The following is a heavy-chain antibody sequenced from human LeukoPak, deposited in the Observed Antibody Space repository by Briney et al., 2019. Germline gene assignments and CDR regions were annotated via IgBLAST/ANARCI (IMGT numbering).Heavy chain of an antibody. CDR2: IKSKTDGGTT. Sequence: GGSLRLSCAASGFTFSNAWMAWVRQAPGKGLEWVGRIKSKTDGGTTDYAAPVKGRFTISRDDSKNTLCLQMNSLKTEDTAVYYCTTGRWGSYRPFDYWGQGTLVTVSS. J-gene: IGHJ4*02. D-gene: IGHD3-16*02. CDR1: GFTFSNAW. V-gene: IGHV3-15*01. CDR3: TTGRWGSYRPFDY.